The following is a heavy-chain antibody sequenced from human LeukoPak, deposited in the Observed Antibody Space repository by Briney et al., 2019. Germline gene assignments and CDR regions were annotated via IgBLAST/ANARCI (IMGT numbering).Heavy chain of an antibody. Sequence: PGGSLRLSCAASGFIFSDYDMTWIRQAPGKGLEWISYIDTSSSTIYYADSVKGRFTISRDNAKNSLFLQMNGLRAEDTAVYYCARDRGPCTAWGQGTLVTVSS. D-gene: IGHD1-26*01. CDR2: IDTSSSTI. CDR1: GFIFSDYD. J-gene: IGHJ4*02. CDR3: ARDRGPCTA. V-gene: IGHV3-11*01.